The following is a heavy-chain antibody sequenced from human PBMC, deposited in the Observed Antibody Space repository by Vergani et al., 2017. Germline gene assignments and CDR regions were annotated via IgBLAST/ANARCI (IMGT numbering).Heavy chain of an antibody. D-gene: IGHD3-22*01. Sequence: QLQLQESGPGLVKPSETLSLTCTVSGGSISSSSYYWGWNRQPPGKGLEWIGSIYYSGSTYYNPSLKSPVTISVDTSKNQLYLTRSSVTAADAVVYFCAGYYDSTYNWFDPWGQGTLVTVSS. CDR3: AGYYDSTYNWFDP. V-gene: IGHV4-39*07. CDR2: IYYSGST. CDR1: GGSISSSSYY. J-gene: IGHJ5*02.